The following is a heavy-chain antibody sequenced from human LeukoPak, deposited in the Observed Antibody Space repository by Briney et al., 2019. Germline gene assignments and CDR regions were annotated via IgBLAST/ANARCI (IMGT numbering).Heavy chain of an antibody. CDR1: GYTFTGYY. D-gene: IGHD3-3*01. J-gene: IGHJ5*02. V-gene: IGHV1-2*02. CDR2: INPNSGGT. Sequence: ASVKVSCKASGYTFTGYYMHWVRQAPGQGLEWMGWINPNSGGTNYAQKFQGRVTMTRDTSISTAYMELSRLRSDDTAVYYCARGGHDFSGYSTWFTPWGQGTLVTVSS. CDR3: ARGGHDFSGYSTWFTP.